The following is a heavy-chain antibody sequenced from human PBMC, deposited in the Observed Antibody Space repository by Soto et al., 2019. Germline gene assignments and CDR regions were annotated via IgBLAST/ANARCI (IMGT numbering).Heavy chain of an antibody. Sequence: SVKVSCKASGGTFSSYAISWVRQAPGQGLEWMGGIIPIFGTANYAQKFQGRVTITADKSTSTAYMELSSLRSEDTAVYYCASSEDIVLMVYAPYHYYGMDVWGQGTTVTVSS. CDR2: IIPIFGTA. CDR1: GGTFSSYA. J-gene: IGHJ6*02. CDR3: ASSEDIVLMVYAPYHYYGMDV. D-gene: IGHD2-8*01. V-gene: IGHV1-69*06.